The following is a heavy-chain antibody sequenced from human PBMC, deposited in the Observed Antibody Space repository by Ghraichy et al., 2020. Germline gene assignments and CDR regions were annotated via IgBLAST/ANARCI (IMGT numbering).Heavy chain of an antibody. Sequence: GGSLRLSCAASGFTFRNHSMMWVRQAPGKGLEWVSSLSGSGEAKYYGDSVKGRFTISRDNAKNTLDLQMNSLRAGDTAVYYCARSEGVSYGCKLIDCLGQGTLVSV. CDR3: ARSEGVSYGCKLIDC. J-gene: IGHJ4*02. V-gene: IGHV3-23*01. D-gene: IGHD5-24*01. CDR1: GFTFRNHS. CDR2: LSGSGEAK.